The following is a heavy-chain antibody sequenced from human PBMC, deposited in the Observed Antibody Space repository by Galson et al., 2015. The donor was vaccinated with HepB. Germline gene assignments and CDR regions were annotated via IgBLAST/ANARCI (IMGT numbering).Heavy chain of an antibody. V-gene: IGHV3-48*04. CDR1: GSTFSSYS. J-gene: IGHJ4*02. CDR3: VFLRGDDLKPLDS. Sequence: SLRLSCAAPGSTFSSYSMYWVRLPPGKGLEWVSYISSNSRTTYYADSVKGRFTISRDNAENSLYLQMNSLRPEDTAVYYCVFLRGDDLKPLDSWGQGTRVTVSS. CDR2: ISSNSRTT. D-gene: IGHD5-12*01.